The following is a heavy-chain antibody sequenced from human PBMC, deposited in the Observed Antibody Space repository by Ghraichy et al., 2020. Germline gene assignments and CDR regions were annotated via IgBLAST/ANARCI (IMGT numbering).Heavy chain of an antibody. CDR1: GGTFSSYA. J-gene: IGHJ5*02. Sequence: SVKVSCKASGGTFSSYAISWVRQAPGQGLEWMGGIIPIFGTPNYAQKFQGRVTITADESTSTAYMELSSLRSEDTAVYYCARGTAQALVGATDNWFDPWGQGTLVTVSS. D-gene: IGHD1-26*01. V-gene: IGHV1-69*13. CDR2: IIPIFGTP. CDR3: ARGTAQALVGATDNWFDP.